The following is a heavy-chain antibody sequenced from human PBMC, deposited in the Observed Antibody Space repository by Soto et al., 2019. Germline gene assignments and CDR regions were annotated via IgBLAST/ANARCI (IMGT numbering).Heavy chain of an antibody. J-gene: IGHJ6*02. V-gene: IGHV4-31*03. CDR3: AAGWLRFLEWFPQPYYGMDV. Sequence: PSETLSLTCTVSGGSISSGGYYWSWIRQHPGKGLEWIGYIYYSGSTNYNPSLKSRVTMSVDTSKIQFSLKLSSVTAADTAVYYCAAGWLRFLEWFPQPYYGMDVWGQGTTVTVSS. CDR2: IYYSGST. D-gene: IGHD3-3*01. CDR1: GGSISSGGYY.